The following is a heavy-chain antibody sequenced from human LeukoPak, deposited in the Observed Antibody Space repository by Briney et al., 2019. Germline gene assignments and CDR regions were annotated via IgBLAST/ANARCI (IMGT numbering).Heavy chain of an antibody. CDR1: GYTFTGNG. CDR3: ARSGHCSGADCYAEGIDY. J-gene: IGHJ4*02. V-gene: IGHV1-18*01. D-gene: IGHD2-2*01. CDR2: ISGYNGNT. Sequence: ASVKVSCKASGYTFTGNGITWVRQAPGQGLEWMGWISGYNGNTVYAQMFQDRVTMTTDTSASTAYMEVTNLRSDDTAMYFCARSGHCSGADCYAEGIDYWGQGTLVTVSS.